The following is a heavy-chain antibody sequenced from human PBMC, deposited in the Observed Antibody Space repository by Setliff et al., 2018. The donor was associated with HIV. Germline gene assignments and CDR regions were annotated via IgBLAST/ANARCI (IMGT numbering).Heavy chain of an antibody. CDR3: ASRVYYYDSSGYLREEGFDP. D-gene: IGHD3-22*01. Sequence: KPSETLSLTCTVSGGSISSHYWSWIRQPPGKGLEWIGNAYYSGSTYYNPSLKSRVTISVDTSKNQFSLKLSSVTAADAAVYYCASRVYYYDSSGYLREEGFDPWGQGTLVTVSS. V-gene: IGHV4-59*04. J-gene: IGHJ5*02. CDR2: AYYSGST. CDR1: GGSISSHY.